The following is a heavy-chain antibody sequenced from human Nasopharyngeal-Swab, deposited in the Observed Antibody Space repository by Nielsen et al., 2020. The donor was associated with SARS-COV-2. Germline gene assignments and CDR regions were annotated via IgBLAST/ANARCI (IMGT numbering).Heavy chain of an antibody. J-gene: IGHJ5*02. D-gene: IGHD6-13*01. V-gene: IGHV3-9*01. Sequence: GGSLRLSCAASGFTFDDYAMHWVRQAPGKGLEWVSGISLNSGSIGYADSVKGRFIISRDNAKNSLYLQMNSLRAEDTALYYCAKSPYSSSWNNWFDPWGQGTLVTVSS. CDR3: AKSPYSSSWNNWFDP. CDR1: GFTFDDYA. CDR2: ISLNSGSI.